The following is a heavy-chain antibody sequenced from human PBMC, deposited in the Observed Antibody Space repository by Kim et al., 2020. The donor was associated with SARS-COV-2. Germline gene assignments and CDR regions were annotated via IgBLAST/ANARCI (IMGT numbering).Heavy chain of an antibody. CDR2: ISAYNGNT. V-gene: IGHV1-18*01. CDR3: ARFWGVVGATTEWVAFDI. CDR1: GYTFTSYG. J-gene: IGHJ3*02. Sequence: ASVKVSCKASGYTFTSYGISWVRQAPGQGLEWMGWISAYNGNTNYAQKLQGRVTMTTDTSTSTAYMELRSLRSDDTAVYYCARFWGVVGATTEWVAFDIWGQGTMVTVSS. D-gene: IGHD1-26*01.